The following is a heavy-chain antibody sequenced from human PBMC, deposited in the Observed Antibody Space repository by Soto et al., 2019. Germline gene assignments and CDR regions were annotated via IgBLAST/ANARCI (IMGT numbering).Heavy chain of an antibody. CDR3: ARDADLDD. J-gene: IGHJ1*01. CDR2: IMPIFGAT. CDR1: GGTFSSNP. Sequence: QVQLVQSGAEVKKPGSSVKVSCKASGGTFSSNPFTWMRQAPGRGLEWMGEIMPIFGATNYAQKFPDRVTITADESTTTVYMELSSLRSEDTAVSYCARDADLDDWGQGTLVTVSS. V-gene: IGHV1-69*01.